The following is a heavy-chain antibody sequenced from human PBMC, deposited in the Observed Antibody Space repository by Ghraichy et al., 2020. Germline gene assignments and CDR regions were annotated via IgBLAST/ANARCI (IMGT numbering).Heavy chain of an antibody. CDR2: ISAYNGNT. J-gene: IGHJ6*02. V-gene: IGHV1-18*04. Sequence: ASVKVSCKASGYTFTSYGISWVRQAPGQGLEWMGWISAYNGNTNYAQKLQGRVTMTTDTSTSTAYMELRSLRSDDTAVYYCARDVFVVVPAAIHYYYYGMDVWGQGTTVTVSS. CDR3: ARDVFVVVPAAIHYYYYGMDV. CDR1: GYTFTSYG. D-gene: IGHD2-2*02.